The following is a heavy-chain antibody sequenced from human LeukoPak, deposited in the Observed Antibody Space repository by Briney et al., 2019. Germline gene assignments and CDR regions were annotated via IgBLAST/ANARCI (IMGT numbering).Heavy chain of an antibody. Sequence: GGSLRLSCAASGFTFSNYAMSWVRQAPGKGLEWVSAISGSDNSAYYADSVKGRFTISRDNSENTLYLQMNSLRAGDTAAYYCAEGDYSYDYWGQGTLVTVSS. V-gene: IGHV3-23*01. J-gene: IGHJ4*02. CDR3: AEGDYSYDY. CDR1: GFTFSNYA. CDR2: ISGSDNSA. D-gene: IGHD4-11*01.